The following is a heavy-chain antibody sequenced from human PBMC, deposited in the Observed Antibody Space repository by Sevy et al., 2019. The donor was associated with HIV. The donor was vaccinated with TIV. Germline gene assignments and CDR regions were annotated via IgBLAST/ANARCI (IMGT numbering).Heavy chain of an antibody. CDR3: AHLLNDFWSGYYRGPHNWFDP. J-gene: IGHJ5*02. CDR2: IYWNDDK. CDR1: GFSLSTSGVG. Sequence: SGPTLVNPTQTLTLTCTFSGFSLSTSGVGVGWIRQPPGKALEWLALIYWNDDKRYSPSLKSRLTITKDTSKNQVALTMTNMDPVDTATYYCAHLLNDFWSGYYRGPHNWFDPWGQGTLVTVSS. D-gene: IGHD3-3*01. V-gene: IGHV2-5*01.